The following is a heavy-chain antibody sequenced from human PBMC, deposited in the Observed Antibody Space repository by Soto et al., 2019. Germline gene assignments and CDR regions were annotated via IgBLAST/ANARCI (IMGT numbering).Heavy chain of an antibody. V-gene: IGHV4-39*02. CDR1: GGSVSNSNYY. D-gene: IGHD1-26*01. CDR2: VYYRGRS. J-gene: IGHJ4*02. CDR3: ARDSGSHHTNTPPAIDY. Sequence: SETLSLTCTVSGGSVSNSNYYWGWIRQSPGKGLEWIGSVYYRGRSYSKSSVKSRVTISVDTSKNQFSLNLNSVTASDTAVYYCARDSGSHHTNTPPAIDYWGQGTLVTVSS.